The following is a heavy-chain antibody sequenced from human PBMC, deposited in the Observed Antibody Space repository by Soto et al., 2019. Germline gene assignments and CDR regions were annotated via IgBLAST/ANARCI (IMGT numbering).Heavy chain of an antibody. CDR2: ISAYNGNT. J-gene: IGHJ3*02. CDR1: GYTFTSYG. Sequence: ASVKVSCKASGYTFTSYGISWVRQAPGQGLEWMGWISAYNGNTNYAQKLQGRVTMSTDTSTSTAYMELRSLRSDDTAVYYCARRGYSQETAAFDIWGQGTMVTVSS. V-gene: IGHV1-18*01. D-gene: IGHD1-26*01. CDR3: ARRGYSQETAAFDI.